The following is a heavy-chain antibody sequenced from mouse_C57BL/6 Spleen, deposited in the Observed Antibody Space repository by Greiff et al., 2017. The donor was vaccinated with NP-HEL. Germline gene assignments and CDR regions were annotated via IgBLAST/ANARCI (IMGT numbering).Heavy chain of an antibody. Sequence: LVESGPELVKPGASVKISCKASGYAFSSSWMNWVKQRPGKGLEWIGRIYPGDGDTNYNGKFKGKATLTADKSSSTAYMQLSSLTSEDSAVYFCARDPAWFAYWGQGTLVTVSA. CDR2: IYPGDGDT. CDR3: ARDPAWFAY. V-gene: IGHV1-82*01. CDR1: GYAFSSSW. J-gene: IGHJ3*01.